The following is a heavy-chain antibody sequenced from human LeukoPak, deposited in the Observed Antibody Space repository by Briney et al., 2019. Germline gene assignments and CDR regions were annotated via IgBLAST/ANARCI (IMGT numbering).Heavy chain of an antibody. D-gene: IGHD3-9*01. CDR2: IHYSGAT. CDR3: ARGNILTGYCFDF. CDR1: GGSITGYY. J-gene: IGHJ4*02. Sequence: SETLSLTCAVYGGSITGYYWSWIRQTPGRGLEWVGEIHYSGATSYNPSLKSRATISADTSKNHFSLRLSSVTAADTAVYFCARGNILTGYCFDFWGQGALVTVSS. V-gene: IGHV4-34*01.